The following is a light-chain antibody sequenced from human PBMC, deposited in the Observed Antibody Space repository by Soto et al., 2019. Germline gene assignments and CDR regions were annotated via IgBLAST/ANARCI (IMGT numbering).Light chain of an antibody. CDR1: QSVSSN. V-gene: IGKV3-15*01. CDR3: QQYNNWPPWT. CDR2: CAS. Sequence: EIVMTQSPATLSVSPGERATLSCRASQSVSSNLAWYQQKPGHAPRLLIYCASTRATGIPARFSGSGSGTEFTLTISSLQSEDFAVYYCQQYNNWPPWTFSQGTKVDIK. J-gene: IGKJ1*01.